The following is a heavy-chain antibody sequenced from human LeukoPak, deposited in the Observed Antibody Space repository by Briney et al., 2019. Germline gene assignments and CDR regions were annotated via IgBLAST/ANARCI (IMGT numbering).Heavy chain of an antibody. Sequence: PSETLSLTCTVSGGSISSYYWNWIRQPPGKGLEWIGYIYYSGGTTYNPSLMNRVTTSSNTSKNQSSLMLSSVTAADTAVYYCARERLGYYDRSGLDYWGQGTLVTVSS. D-gene: IGHD3-22*01. J-gene: IGHJ4*02. CDR2: IYYSGGT. CDR1: GGSISSYY. CDR3: ARERLGYYDRSGLDY. V-gene: IGHV4-59*01.